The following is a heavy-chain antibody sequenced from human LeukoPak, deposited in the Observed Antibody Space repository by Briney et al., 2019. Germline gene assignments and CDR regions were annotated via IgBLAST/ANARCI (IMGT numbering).Heavy chain of an antibody. CDR2: ISSSSSYI. Sequence: GGSLRLSCAASGFTFSSYSMNWVRQAPGKGLEWVSSISSSSSYIYYEDSVKGRFTISRDNAKNSLYLQMNSLRAEDTAVYYCARVVGYYFDYWGQGTLVTVSS. J-gene: IGHJ4*02. V-gene: IGHV3-21*01. CDR1: GFTFSSYS. D-gene: IGHD6-25*01. CDR3: ARVVGYYFDY.